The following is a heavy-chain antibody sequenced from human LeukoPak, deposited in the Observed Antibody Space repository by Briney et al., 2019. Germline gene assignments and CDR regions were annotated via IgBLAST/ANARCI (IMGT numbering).Heavy chain of an antibody. CDR3: ARVYSGNYCDY. CDR1: GVSISDNY. J-gene: IGHJ4*02. V-gene: IGHV4-59*01. Sequence: SETLSLTCTVSGVSISDNYWSWIRQSPGKGLEWIGYIYYSGSTKYNSSLKSRLTISVDTSKNQFSLKVSSVTAADTAVYYCARVYSGNYCDYWGQGTLVTVSS. CDR2: IYYSGST. D-gene: IGHD1-26*01.